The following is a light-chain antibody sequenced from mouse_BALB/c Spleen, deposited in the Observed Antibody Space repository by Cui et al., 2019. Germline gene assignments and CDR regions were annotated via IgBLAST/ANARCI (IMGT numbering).Light chain of an antibody. Sequence: DIVMTQSHKFISTSVGDRVSITCKASQDVSTAVAWYQQKPGQSPKLLIYWASTRHTGVPDRFTGSGSGTDYTLTISSVQAEDLALYYCQQHYSTYTFGGGTKLEIK. CDR3: QQHYSTYT. CDR1: QDVSTA. V-gene: IGKV6-25*01. J-gene: IGKJ2*01. CDR2: WAS.